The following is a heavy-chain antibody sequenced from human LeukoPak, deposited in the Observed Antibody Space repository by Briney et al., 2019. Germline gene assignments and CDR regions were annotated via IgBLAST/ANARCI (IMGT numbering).Heavy chain of an antibody. J-gene: IGHJ5*02. CDR2: IYPGDSDT. D-gene: IGHD6-19*01. V-gene: IGHV5-51*01. Sequence: GESLRISCQGSGYSFTSYWIGWVRQMPGKGLGWMGIIYPGDSDTRYSPSFQGRVTISADKSISTAYLQWSSLNASDTAMYYCARLADSSGWFVPHNWFDPWGQGTLVTVSS. CDR3: ARLADSSGWFVPHNWFDP. CDR1: GYSFTSYW.